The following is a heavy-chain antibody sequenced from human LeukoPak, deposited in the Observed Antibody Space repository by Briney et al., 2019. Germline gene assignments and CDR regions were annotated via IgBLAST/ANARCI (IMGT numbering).Heavy chain of an antibody. CDR3: AKDRVEWFGENYFDY. J-gene: IGHJ4*02. Sequence: PGGSLRLSCAASGFTFSSYAMSWVRQAPGKGLEWVSAISGSGGSTYYADSVKGRFTISRDNSKNTLYLQMNSLRAEDTAVYYCAKDRVEWFGENYFDYWGQGTLVTVSS. D-gene: IGHD3-10*01. CDR1: GFTFSSYA. V-gene: IGHV3-23*01. CDR2: ISGSGGST.